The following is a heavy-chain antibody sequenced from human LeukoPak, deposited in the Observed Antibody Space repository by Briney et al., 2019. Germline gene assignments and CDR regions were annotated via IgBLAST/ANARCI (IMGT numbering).Heavy chain of an antibody. CDR1: GASINKDY. V-gene: IGHV4-4*07. D-gene: IGHD2-2*02. CDR3: VRDEYRDV. CDR2: IHTSGST. Sequence: SETLSLTCTVSGASINKDYWSWIRQPAGKGLGWIGRIHTSGSTHHNPSLKSRVTMSIDASKNQFSLKLSSVTAADTAVYYCVRDEYRDVWGKGTTVTVSS. J-gene: IGHJ6*04.